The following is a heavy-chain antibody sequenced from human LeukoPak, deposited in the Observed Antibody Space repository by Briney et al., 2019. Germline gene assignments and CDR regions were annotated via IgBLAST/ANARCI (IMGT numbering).Heavy chain of an antibody. CDR3: ARVRVSSGSHPWYFDY. Sequence: PSETLSLTCTVSRGSISSYYWSWIRQPPGQGLEWIGYIYYSGSTDYKPSLKSRVKLSVDTSKNQFSLKLCSVTAADTAVYFCARVRVSSGSHPWYFDYWGQGTLVTVSS. J-gene: IGHJ4*02. V-gene: IGHV4-59*01. D-gene: IGHD3-22*01. CDR2: IYYSGST. CDR1: RGSISSYY.